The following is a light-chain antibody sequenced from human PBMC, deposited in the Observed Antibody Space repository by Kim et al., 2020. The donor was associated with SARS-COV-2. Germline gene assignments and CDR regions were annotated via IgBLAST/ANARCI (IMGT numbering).Light chain of an antibody. J-gene: IGLJ3*02. Sequence: GQSITISCTGTSSDVGGYNYVSWYQQHPGKAPKLMIYDVSNRPSGVSNCFSGSKSGNTASLTISGLQAEDEADYYCSSYTSSSTRVFGGGTQLTVL. V-gene: IGLV2-14*03. CDR3: SSYTSSSTRV. CDR2: DVS. CDR1: SSDVGGYNY.